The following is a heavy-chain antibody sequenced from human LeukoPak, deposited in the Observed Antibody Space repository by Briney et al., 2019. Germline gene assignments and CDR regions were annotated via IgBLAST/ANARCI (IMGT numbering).Heavy chain of an antibody. J-gene: IGHJ4*02. D-gene: IGHD3-16*01. CDR3: VRCHTGTRLYYFDY. CDR2: SRNKANSYTT. V-gene: IGHV3-72*01. CDR1: GFIFSDYY. Sequence: PGGSLRLSCAGSGFIFSDYYVDWVRQAPGKGLEWVGRSRNKANSYTTEYAASVKGRFTISRDESQSSLYLQMNSLKVEGTAVYFCVRCHTGTRLYYFDYWGQGTLVTVSS.